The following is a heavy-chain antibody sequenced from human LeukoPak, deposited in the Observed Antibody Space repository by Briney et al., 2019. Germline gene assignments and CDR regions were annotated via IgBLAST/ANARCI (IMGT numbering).Heavy chain of an antibody. CDR3: ARGGTMVRGVIIDSWLDP. D-gene: IGHD3-10*01. CDR2: INPNSGGT. V-gene: IGHV1-2*02. J-gene: IGHJ5*02. Sequence: ASVKVSCKASGYTFTGYYMHWVRQAPGQGLEWMGWINPNSGGTNYAQKFQGRVTMTRDTSISTAYMELSRLRSDDTAVYYCARGGTMVRGVIIDSWLDPWGQGTLVTVSS. CDR1: GYTFTGYY.